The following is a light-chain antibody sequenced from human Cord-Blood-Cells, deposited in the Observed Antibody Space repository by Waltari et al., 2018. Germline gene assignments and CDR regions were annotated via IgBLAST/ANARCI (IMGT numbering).Light chain of an antibody. CDR2: EVS. J-gene: IGLJ1*01. CDR1: SSDVGGYNS. Sequence: QSALTQPPSASGSPGQSVTISCTGTSSDVGGYNSVSWYQQHPGKAPKLMIYEVSKRPSGVPDRFSGSKSGNTASLTVSGLQAEDEADYYCSSYAGSNHYVFGTGTKVTVL. CDR3: SSYAGSNHYV. V-gene: IGLV2-8*01.